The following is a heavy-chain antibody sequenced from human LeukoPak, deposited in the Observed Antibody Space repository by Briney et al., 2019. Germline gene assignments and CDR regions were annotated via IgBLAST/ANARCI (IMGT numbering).Heavy chain of an antibody. CDR1: GFTFSSYG. CDR2: ISGSGGST. J-gene: IGHJ4*02. Sequence: GGSLRLSCAASGFTFSSYGMSWFRQAPGKELEWLSAISGSGGSTYYADSVQGRFTISRDNSKNTLYLQMSSLRAEDTAVYYCANSPKSDYWGQGTLVTVSS. CDR3: ANSPKSDY. V-gene: IGHV3-23*01.